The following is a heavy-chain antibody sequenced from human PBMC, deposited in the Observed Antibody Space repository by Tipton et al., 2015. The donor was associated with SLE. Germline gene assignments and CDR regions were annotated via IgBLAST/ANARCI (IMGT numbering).Heavy chain of an antibody. CDR2: ISSSSSYT. D-gene: IGHD4-17*01. CDR1: GFTFSDYY. CDR3: ARGGGGDAEYFQH. Sequence: SLRLSCAASGFTFSDYYMSWIRQAPGKGLEWVSYISSSSSYTNYADSVKGRFTISRDNAKNSLYLQMNSLRAEDTAVYYCARGGGGDAEYFQHWGQGTLVTVSS. V-gene: IGHV3-11*06. J-gene: IGHJ1*01.